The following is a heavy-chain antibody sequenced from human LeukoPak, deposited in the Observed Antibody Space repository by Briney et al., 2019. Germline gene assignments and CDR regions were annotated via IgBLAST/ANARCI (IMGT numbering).Heavy chain of an antibody. Sequence: SETLSLTCAVYGGSFSGYYWSWLRQPPGKGLEWIGEINHSGSTNYNPSLKSRVTISVDTSKNQFSLKLSSVTAADTAVYYCAREGGAAITMVRGVIGGNWFDPWGQGTLVTVSS. D-gene: IGHD3-10*01. V-gene: IGHV4-34*01. J-gene: IGHJ5*02. CDR1: GGSFSGYY. CDR2: INHSGST. CDR3: AREGGAAITMVRGVIGGNWFDP.